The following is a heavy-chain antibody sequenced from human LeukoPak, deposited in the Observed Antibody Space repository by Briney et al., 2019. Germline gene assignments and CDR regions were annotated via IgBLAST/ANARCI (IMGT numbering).Heavy chain of an antibody. J-gene: IGHJ3*02. CDR2: IYYSGST. CDR1: GGSISSGGYY. V-gene: IGHV4-31*03. D-gene: IGHD3-10*01. Sequence: SETLSLTCTVSGGSISSGGYYWSRIRQHPGKGLEWIGYIYYSGSTYYNPSLKSRVTISVDTSKNQFSLKLSSVTAADTAVYYCARDVTYYHAFDIWGQGTMVTVSS. CDR3: ARDVTYYHAFDI.